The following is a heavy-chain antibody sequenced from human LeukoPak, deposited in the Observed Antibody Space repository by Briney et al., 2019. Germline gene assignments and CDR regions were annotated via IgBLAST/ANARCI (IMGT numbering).Heavy chain of an antibody. CDR3: AKGGIIAVKGYYYYYYMDV. CDR1: GFTFSSYS. V-gene: IGHV3-21*04. Sequence: PGGSLRLSCAASGFTFSSYSMNWVRQAPGKGLEWVSSISRSSSYIYYADSVKGRFTISRDNSKNTLYLQMNSLRAEDTAVYYCAKGGIIAVKGYYYYYYMDVWGKGTTVTIS. CDR2: ISRSSSYI. D-gene: IGHD6-19*01. J-gene: IGHJ6*03.